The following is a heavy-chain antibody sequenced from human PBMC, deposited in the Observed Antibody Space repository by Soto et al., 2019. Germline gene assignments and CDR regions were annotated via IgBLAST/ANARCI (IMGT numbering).Heavy chain of an antibody. CDR2: ISYDGSNK. CDR3: ARALAYYYDSSGYYRPDDAFDI. D-gene: IGHD3-22*01. V-gene: IGHV3-30*19. J-gene: IGHJ3*02. Sequence: GGSLRLSCAASGFTFSTYGMNWVRQAPGKGLEWVAVISYDGSNKYYADSVKGRFTISRDNSKNTLYLQMNSLRAEDTAVYYCARALAYYYDSSGYYRPDDAFDIWGQGTMVTVSS. CDR1: GFTFSTYG.